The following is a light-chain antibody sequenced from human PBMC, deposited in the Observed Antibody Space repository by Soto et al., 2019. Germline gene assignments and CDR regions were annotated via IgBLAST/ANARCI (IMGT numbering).Light chain of an antibody. CDR3: QQYNSYPYT. Sequence: DIQMTQSPSTLSASVGDRVTITCRASQTISSRLAWYQQKPGKAPKLLIYKASTLESGVPSRFSGSGSGTEFTLTISSLQTDDFATYYCQQYNSYPYTFGQGTKLEIK. J-gene: IGKJ2*01. CDR1: QTISSR. CDR2: KAS. V-gene: IGKV1-5*03.